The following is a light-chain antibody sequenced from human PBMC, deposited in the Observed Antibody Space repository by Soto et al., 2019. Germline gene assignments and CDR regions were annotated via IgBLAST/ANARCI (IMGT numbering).Light chain of an antibody. V-gene: IGKV3-11*01. Sequence: IVLTQSPATLSLSPGESVTLSCTTNQSVDTYFAWYQQKRGLPPRLLIYDASNRAIGIPARFSGRGSDTDFSLTISSLAPEDFAVYYCQQRGTWPPTFGRGTRLEI. CDR2: DAS. CDR1: QSVDTY. CDR3: QQRGTWPPT. J-gene: IGKJ5*01.